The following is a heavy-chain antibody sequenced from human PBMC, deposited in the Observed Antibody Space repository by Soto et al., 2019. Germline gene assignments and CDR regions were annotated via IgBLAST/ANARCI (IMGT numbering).Heavy chain of an antibody. CDR1: GGSFMSQA. D-gene: IGHD3-10*01. CDR2: IIPFSGTV. V-gene: IGHV1-69*13. J-gene: IGHJ6*02. Sequence: SVKVSCKTSGGSFMSQAISWVRQAPGQGPEWMGGIIPFSGTVTYTQGFQGRLTLTADEPTKTAYMELSSLRSEDTAVYYCARGSYDSYAGFFGMDVWGQGTKVTV. CDR3: ARGSYDSYAGFFGMDV.